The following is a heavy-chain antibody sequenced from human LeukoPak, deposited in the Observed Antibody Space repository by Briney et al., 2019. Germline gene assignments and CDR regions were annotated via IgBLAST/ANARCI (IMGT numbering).Heavy chain of an antibody. CDR2: IRANGETT. CDR3: GRDLNWGAFDI. CDR1: GFTFTHYG. Sequence: GGTLRLSCAASGFTFTHYGMNWVRQAPGKGLEWVSGIRANGETTYYADSVRGRFTISRDNSRSMVWLRMNSLTAEDTAMYYCGRDLNWGAFDIRGLGTLVTVSS. J-gene: IGHJ3*02. V-gene: IGHV3-23*01. D-gene: IGHD7-27*01.